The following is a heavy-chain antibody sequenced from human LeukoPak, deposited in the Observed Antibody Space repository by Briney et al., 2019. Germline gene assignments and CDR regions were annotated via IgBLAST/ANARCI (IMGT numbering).Heavy chain of an antibody. CDR2: IYPGDSDT. Sequence: GASLEISCKGSGSIFTSYWIGWVRQLPGKRLEWMGIIYPGDSDTRYSTSFQGQVTISADKSISTAYLQWSSLKAADTAMYYCARETYYYDSSGVPDAFDTWGQGTMVTVSS. CDR3: ARETYYYDSSGVPDAFDT. V-gene: IGHV5-51*01. CDR1: GSIFTSYW. D-gene: IGHD3-22*01. J-gene: IGHJ3*02.